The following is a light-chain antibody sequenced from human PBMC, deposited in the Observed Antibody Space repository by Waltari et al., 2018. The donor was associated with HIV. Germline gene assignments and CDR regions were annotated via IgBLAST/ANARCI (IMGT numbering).Light chain of an antibody. CDR2: DTA. V-gene: IGKV3-11*01. J-gene: IGKJ4*01. CDR1: QIVPNS. Sequence: EVVLTHSPATLSLSPGARSTLSCTASQIVPNSLSCYQQRRGQSHRLLNYDTANRASGVPARFSGSASGKDFTLTSSSLEPEDFAVYYSQQSYNSLTFGGGTKVEIK. CDR3: QQSYNSLT.